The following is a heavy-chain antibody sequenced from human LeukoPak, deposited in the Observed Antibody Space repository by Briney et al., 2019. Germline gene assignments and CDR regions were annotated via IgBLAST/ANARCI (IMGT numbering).Heavy chain of an antibody. Sequence: SETLSLTCTVSSASVSSYYWSWVRQPPGGGLEWIGYISNSGSPSYNPSFKSRVTFSADTSKNHLSLKLNSVTPADTAVYFCAKGGAGPLRDWGQGTLVTVSS. J-gene: IGHJ4*02. V-gene: IGHV4-59*02. CDR2: ISNSGSP. D-gene: IGHD3-16*01. CDR1: SASVSSYY. CDR3: AKGGAGPLRD.